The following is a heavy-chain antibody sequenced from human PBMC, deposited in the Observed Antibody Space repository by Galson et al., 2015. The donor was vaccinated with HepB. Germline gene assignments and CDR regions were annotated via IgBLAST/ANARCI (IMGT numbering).Heavy chain of an antibody. CDR3: ARGDPVAAFGNWFDP. Sequence: SVKVSCKASGYTFTSYDINWVRQATGQGLEWMGWMNPNSGNTGYAQKFQGRVTMTRNTSISTAYLQWSSLKASDTAMYYCARGDPVAAFGNWFDPWGQGTLVTVSS. CDR1: GYTFTSYD. CDR2: MNPNSGNT. V-gene: IGHV1-8*01. J-gene: IGHJ5*02. D-gene: IGHD2-15*01.